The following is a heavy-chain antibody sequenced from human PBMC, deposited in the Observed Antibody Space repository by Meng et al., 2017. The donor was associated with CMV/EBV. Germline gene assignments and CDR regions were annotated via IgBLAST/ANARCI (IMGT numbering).Heavy chain of an antibody. CDR3: ARGEDDYGGNSGGAFDI. Sequence: SVKVSCKASGGTFSSYTIRWVRQAPGQGLEWMGRIIPILGIANYAQKFQGRVTITADKSTSTAYMELSSLRSEDTAVYYCARGEDDYGGNSGGAFDIWGQGTMVTVSS. CDR1: GGTFSSYT. J-gene: IGHJ3*02. D-gene: IGHD4-23*01. V-gene: IGHV1-69*02. CDR2: IIPILGIA.